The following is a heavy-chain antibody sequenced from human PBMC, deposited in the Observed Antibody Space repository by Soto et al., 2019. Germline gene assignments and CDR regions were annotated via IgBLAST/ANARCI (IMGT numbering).Heavy chain of an antibody. CDR3: ARGGAYYDILTGYYEYYGMDV. J-gene: IGHJ6*02. V-gene: IGHV4-31*03. D-gene: IGHD3-9*01. CDR2: IYYSGST. Sequence: SETLSLTCTVSGGSISSGGYYWSWIRQHPGKGLEWIGYIYYSGSTYYNPSLKSRVTISVDTSKNQFSLKLSSVTAADTAVYYCARGGAYYDILTGYYEYYGMDVWGQGTTVTVSS. CDR1: GGSISSGGYY.